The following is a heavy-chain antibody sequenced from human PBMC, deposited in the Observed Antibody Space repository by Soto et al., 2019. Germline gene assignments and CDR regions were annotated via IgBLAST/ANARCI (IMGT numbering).Heavy chain of an antibody. J-gene: IGHJ6*02. V-gene: IGHV1-3*01. CDR2: INGGNGHT. Sequence: ASVKVSCKASGYTFSTYALHCVLQSPVQWLEWMGWINGGNGHTRYSQKFKDRVTISRDTPASTAYMELSGLRSEDTAVYYCARGKGMEENYYYYGMDVWGQGTTVTVSS. CDR1: GYTFSTYA. CDR3: ARGKGMEENYYYYGMDV. D-gene: IGHD1-1*01.